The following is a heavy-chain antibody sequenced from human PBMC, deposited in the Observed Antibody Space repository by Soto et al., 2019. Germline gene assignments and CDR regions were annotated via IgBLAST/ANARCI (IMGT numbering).Heavy chain of an antibody. V-gene: IGHV4-59*08. CDR3: ARRWGDYFDY. D-gene: IGHD3-16*01. J-gene: IGHJ4*02. CDR1: GGSISSYY. CDR2: IYYSGST. Sequence: SDTLSLTCTVSGGSISSYYWSWIRQPPGKGQEWIGYIYYSGSTNYNPSLKSRVTISVDTSKNQFSLKLSSVTAADTAVYYCARRWGDYFDYWGQGTLVTVSS.